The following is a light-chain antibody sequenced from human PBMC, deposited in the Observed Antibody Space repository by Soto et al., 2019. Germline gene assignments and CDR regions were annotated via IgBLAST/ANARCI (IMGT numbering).Light chain of an antibody. CDR3: QQYGTSPRT. CDR1: QSISSSH. V-gene: IGKV3-20*01. CDR2: GAS. Sequence: EIVLTQSPGTLSLSQGERATLSCRASQSISSSHLAWYQQKPGQAPRLLICGASNRATGIPDRFSGSGSGTDFTLTISRLEPEDVAVYYCQQYGTSPRTFGHGTKVEIK. J-gene: IGKJ1*01.